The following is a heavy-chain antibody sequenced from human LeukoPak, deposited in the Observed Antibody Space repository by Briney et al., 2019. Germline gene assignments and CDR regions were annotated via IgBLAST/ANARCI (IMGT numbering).Heavy chain of an antibody. CDR1: GYTFTNYG. D-gene: IGHD2-15*01. Sequence: ASVKVSCKASGYTFTNYGITWVRQAPGPGLEWMGWISAYNGNTNYAQKLQGRVTMTTDTSTSTAYMELKSLTSDDTAVYYCARGGSDCSGGNCPYSWFDPWGQGTLVTVSS. J-gene: IGHJ5*02. V-gene: IGHV1-18*01. CDR2: ISAYNGNT. CDR3: ARGGSDCSGGNCPYSWFDP.